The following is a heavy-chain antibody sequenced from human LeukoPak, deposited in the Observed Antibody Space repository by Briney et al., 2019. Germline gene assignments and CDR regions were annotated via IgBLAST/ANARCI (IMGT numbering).Heavy chain of an antibody. Sequence: SETLSLTCTVSGGSISSYYWSWIRQPPGKGLEWIGYIYYSGSTNYNPSLKSRVTISVDTSKNQFSLRLSSVTAADTAVYYCARVGRYDYYYGSGNYYYYFDYWGQGTLVTVSS. CDR2: IYYSGST. V-gene: IGHV4-59*01. J-gene: IGHJ4*02. CDR3: ARVGRYDYYYGSGNYYYYFDY. D-gene: IGHD3-10*01. CDR1: GGSISSYY.